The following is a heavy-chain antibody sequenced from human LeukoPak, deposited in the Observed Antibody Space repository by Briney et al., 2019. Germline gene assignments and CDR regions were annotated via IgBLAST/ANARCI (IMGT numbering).Heavy chain of an antibody. Sequence: GGSLRLSCAASGFTFSSYAMSWVRQAPGKGLEWVSAISGSGGSTYYADSVKGRFTISRDNSKNTLYLQMNSLRAEDTAVYYCAKDRPHLGYCSSTSCSDGGYWGQGTLVTVSS. CDR2: ISGSGGST. CDR1: GFTFSSYA. CDR3: AKDRPHLGYCSSTSCSDGGY. J-gene: IGHJ4*02. V-gene: IGHV3-23*01. D-gene: IGHD2-2*01.